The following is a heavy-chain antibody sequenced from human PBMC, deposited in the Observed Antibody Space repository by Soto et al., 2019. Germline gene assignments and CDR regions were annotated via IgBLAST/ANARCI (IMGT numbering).Heavy chain of an antibody. J-gene: IGHJ4*02. CDR2: INPNSGNI. CDR3: ARGRASGSYYLLDY. CDR1: GDTFTTYG. Sequence: ASVKVSCKASGDTFTTYGINLLRQATGHGLEWMGWINPNSGNIGYAQRFQGRVTMTRDTAIRTAYMEVSSLRSDDTAVYYCARGRASGSYYLLDYWGQGTLVTVSS. D-gene: IGHD3-10*01. V-gene: IGHV1-8*01.